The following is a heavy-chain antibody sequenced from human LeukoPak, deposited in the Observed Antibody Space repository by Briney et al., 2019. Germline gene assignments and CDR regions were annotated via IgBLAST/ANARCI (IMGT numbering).Heavy chain of an antibody. D-gene: IGHD3-22*01. CDR3: AREWRYYDSSGYFATGNWFDP. V-gene: IGHV1-8*01. Sequence: GASVKVSCKASGYTFTSYDINWVRQATGQGLEWMGWMNPNSGNTGYAQKFQGRVTMTRNTSISTAYMELSSLRSEDTAVYYCAREWRYYDSSGYFATGNWFDPWGQGTLVTVSS. CDR2: MNPNSGNT. CDR1: GYTFTSYD. J-gene: IGHJ5*02.